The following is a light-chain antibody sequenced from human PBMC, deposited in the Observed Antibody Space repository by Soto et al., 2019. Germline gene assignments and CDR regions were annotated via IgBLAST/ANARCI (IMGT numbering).Light chain of an antibody. J-gene: IGKJ1*01. CDR1: QPISRY. V-gene: IGKV1-9*01. CDR2: AAT. Sequence: QLTQSPSSLSASIGGRVTITCRATQPISRYLAWYQQKPGAAPKLLIFAATSLQSGVPSRFSGGASGTVFTLTISSLQSDDFATYYCQQLNGYPTEFGQGSTVDMK. CDR3: QQLNGYPTE.